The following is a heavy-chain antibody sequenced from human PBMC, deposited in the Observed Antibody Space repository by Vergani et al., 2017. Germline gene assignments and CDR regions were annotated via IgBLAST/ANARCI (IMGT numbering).Heavy chain of an antibody. V-gene: IGHV3-23*04. CDR3: AKDPGYSSGGYWYFDL. Sequence: VQLVESGGGVVQPGGSLRLSCVGSGFSFGNYAMSWVRQAPGKGLEWVAAIGGGGFGTFHADSVKGRFTVSRDNSKNTLFLQMKTLGADGTAVYYCAKDPGYSSGGYWYFDLWGRGNLVTVSS. CDR2: IGGGGFGT. D-gene: IGHD6-19*01. CDR1: GFSFGNYA. J-gene: IGHJ2*01.